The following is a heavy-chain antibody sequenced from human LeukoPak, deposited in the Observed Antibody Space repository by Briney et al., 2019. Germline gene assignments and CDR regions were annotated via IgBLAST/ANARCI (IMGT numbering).Heavy chain of an antibody. CDR2: IRTDGTR. D-gene: IGHD1-26*01. CDR1: GFTSFDFP. Sequence: PGGSLRLSCEGSGFTSFDFPMNWVRKAPGKRLEWVSHIRTDGTRTYADSVKGRFTISRDNAKNSLYLQMNSLRAEDTALYYCAKDKGSIVGATLFDYWGQGTLVTVSS. CDR3: AKDKGSIVGATLFDY. J-gene: IGHJ4*02. V-gene: IGHV3-69-1*01.